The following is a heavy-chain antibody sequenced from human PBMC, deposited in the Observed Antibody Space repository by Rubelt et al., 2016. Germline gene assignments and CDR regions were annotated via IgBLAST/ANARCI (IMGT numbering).Heavy chain of an antibody. D-gene: IGHD6-13*01. CDR3: ARGLARAAAAPRRLWFDP. J-gene: IGHJ5*02. Sequence: QVQLQQWGAGLLKPPETLSLTCAVYGGSFSGYYWSWIRQPPGKGLEWIGEINHRGRTNYNPSRKSRVTISGDTSKNQVSLKLSSVTAADTAVYYCARGLARAAAAPRRLWFDPWGQGTLVTVSS. V-gene: IGHV4-34*01. CDR1: GGSFSGYY. CDR2: INHRGRT.